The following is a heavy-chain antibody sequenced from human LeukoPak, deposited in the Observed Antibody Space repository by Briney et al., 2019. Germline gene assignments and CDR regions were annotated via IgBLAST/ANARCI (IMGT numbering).Heavy chain of an antibody. Sequence: ASVKVSCKASGYSFIRYHIHWVRQAPGQGLEWMGVLKLYDGSISHTQKFQGRVTMTRNTSISTAYMELSSLRSEDTAVYYCARAGPPFIVGATRRVKERPYYFDYWGQGTLVTVSS. J-gene: IGHJ4*02. CDR3: ARAGPPFIVGATRRVKERPYYFDY. V-gene: IGHV1-46*01. CDR1: GYSFIRYH. CDR2: LKLYDGSI. D-gene: IGHD1-26*01.